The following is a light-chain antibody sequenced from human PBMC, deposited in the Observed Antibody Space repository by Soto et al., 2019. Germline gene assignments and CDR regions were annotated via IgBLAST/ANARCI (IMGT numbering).Light chain of an antibody. CDR3: SSYAGSSTLV. CDR1: SSDVGSYNL. V-gene: IGLV2-23*01. CDR2: EGS. J-gene: IGLJ2*01. Sequence: QPVLTQPASVSGSPGQSITISCTGTSSDVGSYNLVSWYQQHPGKAPKLIIYEGSKRPSGVSNRFSGSKSGNTASLTISGLQAEYEADYYCSSYAGSSTLVFGGGTKVTVL.